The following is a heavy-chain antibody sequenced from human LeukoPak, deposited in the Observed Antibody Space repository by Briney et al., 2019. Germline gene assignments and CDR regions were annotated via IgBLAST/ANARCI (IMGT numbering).Heavy chain of an antibody. CDR3: ARTAKYYYGSETYYFFDY. J-gene: IGHJ4*02. Sequence: SETLSLTCTVSGGSISSGNYYWSWIRQPAGKGLEWIGRIYISGSTNYNPSLKSRVTISLDTSQNQFSLKLTSVTPADTAVYYCARTAKYYYGSETYYFFDYWGQGTLVTVSS. CDR2: IYISGST. D-gene: IGHD3-10*01. V-gene: IGHV4-61*02. CDR1: GGSISSGNYY.